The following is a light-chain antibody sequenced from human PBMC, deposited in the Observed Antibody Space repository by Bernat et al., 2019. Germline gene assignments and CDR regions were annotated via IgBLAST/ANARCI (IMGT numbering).Light chain of an antibody. CDR1: SSDVGGYNL. Sequence: QSALTQPASVSVSPGQSITISCTGTSSDVGGYNLVSWYQQHPGKAPKLMIYEVNKRPSGVSTRFSGSKSGNTASLTISGLQAEDEADYFCCSYAGSSTFLFGGGTTVTVL. V-gene: IGLV2-23*02. J-gene: IGLJ2*01. CDR3: CSYAGSSTFL. CDR2: EVN.